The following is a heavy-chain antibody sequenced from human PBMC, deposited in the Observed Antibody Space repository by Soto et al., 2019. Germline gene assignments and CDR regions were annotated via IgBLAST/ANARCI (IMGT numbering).Heavy chain of an antibody. CDR3: AKLCCIPYDSSGYYGPDY. D-gene: IGHD3-22*01. J-gene: IGHJ4*02. CDR2: ISGSGGST. Sequence: LRLSCAASGFTFSSYAMSWVRQAPGKGLEWVSAISGSGGSTYYADSVKGRFTISRDNSKNTLYLQMNSLRAEDTAVYYCAKLCCIPYDSSGYYGPDYWGQGTLVTVSS. V-gene: IGHV3-23*01. CDR1: GFTFSSYA.